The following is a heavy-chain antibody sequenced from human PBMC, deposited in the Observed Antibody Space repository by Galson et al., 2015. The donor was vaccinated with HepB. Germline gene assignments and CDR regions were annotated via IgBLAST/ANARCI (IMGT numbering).Heavy chain of an antibody. Sequence: SLRLSCAASGFPFSSYAIHWVRQAPGKGLEWVAVISYDGNTKYYADSVKGRFTISRDNSKNTLYLQVNSLRADDTAVYYCATIRGTTVTTYPQTWGQGTLVTVSS. CDR3: ATIRGTTVTTYPQT. J-gene: IGHJ5*02. CDR1: GFPFSSYA. CDR2: ISYDGNTK. D-gene: IGHD4-17*01. V-gene: IGHV3-30*04.